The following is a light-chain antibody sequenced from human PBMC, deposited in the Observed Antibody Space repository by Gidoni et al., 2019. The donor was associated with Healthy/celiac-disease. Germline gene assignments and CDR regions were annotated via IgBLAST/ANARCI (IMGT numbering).Light chain of an antibody. CDR2: GAS. V-gene: IGKV3-15*01. J-gene: IGKJ2*01. Sequence: EIVMTQSPATLSVSLGERATLSCRASQSVSSYLAWYQQKPGQAPRLLIYGASTRATGIPARFSGSGSGREFTLTISSLQSEDFAVYYCQQYNNWPPEYTFGQGTKLEIK. CDR3: QQYNNWPPEYT. CDR1: QSVSSY.